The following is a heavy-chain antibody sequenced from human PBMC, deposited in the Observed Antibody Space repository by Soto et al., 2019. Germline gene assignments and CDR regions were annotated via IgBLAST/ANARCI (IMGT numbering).Heavy chain of an antibody. CDR3: ARGLQRRFGGYKGLGYHGMDV. Sequence: LPETLSLTCAVNGGSFSDYYWSWVRQPPGKGLEWIGEISHSGSTSYNPSLKSRVTISIDTSKNQFSLKLSSVSAADTAMYYCARGLQRRFGGYKGLGYHGMDVWGQGTTVTVSS. V-gene: IGHV4-34*01. CDR1: GGSFSDYY. CDR2: ISHSGST. J-gene: IGHJ6*02. D-gene: IGHD5-12*01.